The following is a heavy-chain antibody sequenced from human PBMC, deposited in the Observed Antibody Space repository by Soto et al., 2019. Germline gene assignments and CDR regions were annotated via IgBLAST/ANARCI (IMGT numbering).Heavy chain of an antibody. V-gene: IGHV3-33*01. D-gene: IGHD3-22*01. J-gene: IGHJ4*02. CDR2: IWYDGSNK. CDR1: GFTFSSYG. Sequence: GGSLRLSCAASGFTFSSYGMHWVRQAPGKGLEWVAVIWYDGSNKYYADSVKGRFTISRDNSKNTLYLQMNSLRAEDTAVYYCARDSDVVVNISGHLDYWGQGTLVTVSS. CDR3: ARDSDVVVNISGHLDY.